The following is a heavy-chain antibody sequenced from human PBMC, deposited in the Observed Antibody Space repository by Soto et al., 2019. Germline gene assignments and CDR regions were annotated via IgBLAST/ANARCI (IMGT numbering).Heavy chain of an antibody. CDR3: AHRVAEETWCNSARSFFLAVAV. CDR2: VSGSGGST. D-gene: IGHD2-8*02. J-gene: IGHJ3*01. Sequence: EVQLLESGGGLVHPGGSLRLSCAASGFTFSSYAMSWVRQAPGKGLEWVSAVSGSGGSTYYADSVKGRFTVSRDNSKNARYLQIDSLRAEDTAIYCFAHRVAEETWCNSARSFFLAVAVRGQGSMVTVSS. CDR1: GFTFSSYA. V-gene: IGHV3-23*01.